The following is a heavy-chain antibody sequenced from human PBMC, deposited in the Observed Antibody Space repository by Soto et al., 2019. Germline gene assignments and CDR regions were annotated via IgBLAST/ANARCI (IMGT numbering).Heavy chain of an antibody. V-gene: IGHV3-7*05. CDR1: GFTFNNYW. CDR2: IGKDGSER. Sequence: VQLVESGGGLVQPGGSLRLSCTASGFTFNNYWMTWVRQAPGKGLEWVANIGKDGSERYYADSVQGRFTISRDNAKNSLYLQLHSLRAEDTAVYYCARLGYIFGYGTFDYWGQGTLVTVSS. CDR3: ARLGYIFGYGTFDY. J-gene: IGHJ4*02. D-gene: IGHD5-18*01.